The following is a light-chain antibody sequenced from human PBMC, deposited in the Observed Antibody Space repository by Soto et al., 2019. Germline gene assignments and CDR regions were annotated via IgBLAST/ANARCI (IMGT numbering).Light chain of an antibody. J-gene: IGKJ2*01. CDR3: QQSYNWPYT. CDR2: GAS. CDR1: HSVSSD. V-gene: IGKV3-15*01. Sequence: ETVMTQSPGTLSVSPGERATLSCRASHSVSSDLAWYQQKPGQAPRLLIYGASTRPTGIPARFSGSGSRTEFTLTISSLQSEDFAVYYCQQSYNWPYTFGQGTKLEIK.